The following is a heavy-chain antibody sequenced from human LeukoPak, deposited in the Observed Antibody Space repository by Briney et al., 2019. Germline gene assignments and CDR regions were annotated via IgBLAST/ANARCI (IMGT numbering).Heavy chain of an antibody. J-gene: IGHJ4*02. D-gene: IGHD6-6*01. CDR1: GFTFSSYA. V-gene: IGHV3-30*01. CDR2: ISYDGSNK. Sequence: GRSLRLSCAASGFTFSSYAMHRVRQAPGKGLEWVAVISYDGSNKYYADSVKGRFTISRDNSKNTLYLQMNSLRAEDTAVYYCARGRVYSSSSGVYWGQGTLVTVSS. CDR3: ARGRVYSSSSGVY.